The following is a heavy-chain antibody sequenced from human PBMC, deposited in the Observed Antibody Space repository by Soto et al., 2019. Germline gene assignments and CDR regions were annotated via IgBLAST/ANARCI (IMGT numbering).Heavy chain of an antibody. D-gene: IGHD2-15*01. J-gene: IGHJ5*02. CDR1: GFTFRDFA. V-gene: IGHV3-23*01. Sequence: EVQLLESGGVLVQPGESLRISCEATGFTFRDFAMTWVSQAPGKGLEWVSTITGSGVGMHYADSVKGRFTISRDNSKNTSYLQMNSRRAEDTALYRWAKTTPSKTHTNRWYEWFAPWGPEALVTVSS. CDR3: AKTTPSKTHTNRWYEWFAP. CDR2: ITGSGVGM.